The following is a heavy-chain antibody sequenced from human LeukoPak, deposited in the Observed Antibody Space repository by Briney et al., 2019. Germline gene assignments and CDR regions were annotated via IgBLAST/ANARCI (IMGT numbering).Heavy chain of an antibody. CDR1: GYTFTSYG. V-gene: IGHV1-18*01. CDR3: ARQALWFGDRRVDY. J-gene: IGHJ4*02. CDR2: ISAYNGNT. Sequence: GTSVKVSCKASGYTFTSYGISWVRQAPGQGLEWMGRISAYNGNTNYAQKLQGRVTMTTDTSTSTAYMELRSLRSDDTAVYYCARQALWFGDRRVDYWGQGTLVTVSS. D-gene: IGHD3-10*01.